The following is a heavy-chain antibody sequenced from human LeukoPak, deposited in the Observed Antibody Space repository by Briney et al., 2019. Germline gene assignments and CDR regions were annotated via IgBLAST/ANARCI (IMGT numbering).Heavy chain of an antibody. Sequence: NTSETLSLTCAVYGGSFSGYYWSWIRQPPGKGLEWIGEINHSGSTNYNPSLKSRVTISVDTSKNQFSLKLSSVTAADTAVYYCARVVEMATKRADSASRCFDIWGQGTMVTVSS. D-gene: IGHD5-24*01. CDR1: GGSFSGYY. CDR3: ARVVEMATKRADSASRCFDI. V-gene: IGHV4-34*01. J-gene: IGHJ3*02. CDR2: INHSGST.